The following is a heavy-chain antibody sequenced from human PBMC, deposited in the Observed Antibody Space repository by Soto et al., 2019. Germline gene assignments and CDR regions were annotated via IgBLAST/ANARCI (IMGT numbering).Heavy chain of an antibody. CDR3: ARVFSSGSGWMYYFDF. J-gene: IGHJ4*02. D-gene: IGHD6-25*01. CDR2: IFHTGGT. CDR1: SDSIAGENW. V-gene: IGHV4-4*02. Sequence: QVQLQESGPGLVKPSETLSLTCTVSSDSIAGENWWSWVRQPPGMGLEWIGEIFHTGGTNYNPSLQSRVTMEVDKSKNQLSLKLISATAADTAVYHCARVFSSGSGWMYYFDFWGQGTLVSVSS.